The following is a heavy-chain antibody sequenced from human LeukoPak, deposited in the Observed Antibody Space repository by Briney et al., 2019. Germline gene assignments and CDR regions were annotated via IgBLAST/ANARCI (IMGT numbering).Heavy chain of an antibody. CDR2: INPTTGST. Sequence: ASVKVSCKASGYTFTNYFMHWLRQARGQGLEWMGLINPTTGSTTYAQKFQGRVTMTRDMSTSTVYMELSSLRSEDTAVYYCARTYYYGSGSYYLDYWGQGTLVTVSS. CDR3: ARTYYYGSGSYYLDY. V-gene: IGHV1-46*01. CDR1: GYTFTNYF. J-gene: IGHJ4*02. D-gene: IGHD3-10*01.